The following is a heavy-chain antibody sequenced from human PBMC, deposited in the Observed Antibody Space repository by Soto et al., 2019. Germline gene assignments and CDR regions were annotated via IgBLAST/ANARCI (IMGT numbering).Heavy chain of an antibody. D-gene: IGHD6-13*01. CDR3: ARDVSTGSSSLYLDAFDI. CDR1: GFTLSAYW. V-gene: IGHV3-7*05. J-gene: IGHJ3*02. CDR2: INRDGSKK. Sequence: EVQLDESGGDLVQPGGSLRLSCAASGFTLSAYWMTWVRQAPGKGLEWVANINRDGSKKSYLDSVRGRFTISRDNVENSLYLQMDSLRADDTALYYCARDVSTGSSSLYLDAFDIWGQGTMVTVSS.